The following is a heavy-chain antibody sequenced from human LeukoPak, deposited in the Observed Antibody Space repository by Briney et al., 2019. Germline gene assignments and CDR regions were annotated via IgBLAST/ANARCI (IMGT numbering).Heavy chain of an antibody. Sequence: GGSLRLSCIGSGFTFGDFAMSWFRQAPGRGLEWVSALSSGDNTHYADSVNGRFTISRDNSKNTLYLQLNSLRAEDTAVYYCARRYCSTCPTGHAFDLWGQGTMVTVSS. CDR3: ARRYCSTCPTGHAFDL. CDR1: GFTFGDFA. J-gene: IGHJ3*01. CDR2: LSSGDNT. D-gene: IGHD2-2*01. V-gene: IGHV3-23*01.